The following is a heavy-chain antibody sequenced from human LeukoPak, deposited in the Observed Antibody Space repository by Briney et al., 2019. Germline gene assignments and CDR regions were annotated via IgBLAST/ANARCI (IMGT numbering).Heavy chain of an antibody. CDR3: AKVPYSDYGSGRPPFMDV. D-gene: IGHD3-10*01. CDR1: GFTFSSYA. Sequence: AGGSLRLSCAASGFTFSSYAMSWVRQAPGKGLEWVSTISDGGGSTYYADSVKGQFTISRDNYKNTLYLQMDSLRAEDMAMYYCAKVPYSDYGSGRPPFMDVWGQGTTVAVSS. CDR2: ISDGGGST. J-gene: IGHJ6*02. V-gene: IGHV3-23*01.